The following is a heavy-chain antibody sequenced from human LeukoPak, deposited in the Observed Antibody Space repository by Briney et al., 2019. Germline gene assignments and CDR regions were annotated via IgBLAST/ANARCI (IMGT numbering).Heavy chain of an antibody. D-gene: IGHD3-22*01. V-gene: IGHV3-48*04. J-gene: IGHJ4*02. CDR1: GFTFSSYS. CDR3: AREWGYYDSSGYYTIDY. CDR2: ISSSGSTI. Sequence: GGSLRLSCAASGFTFSSYSMSWIRQAPGKGLEWVSYISSSGSTIYYADSVKGRFTISRDNAKNSLYLQMNSLRAEDTAAYYCAREWGYYDSSGYYTIDYWGQGTLVTVSS.